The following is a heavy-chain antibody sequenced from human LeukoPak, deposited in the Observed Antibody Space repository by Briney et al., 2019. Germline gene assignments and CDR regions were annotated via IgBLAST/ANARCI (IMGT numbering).Heavy chain of an antibody. CDR1: GFTFSSYN. CDR3: ARGAYYYDNSGPVD. CDR2: ISSSRRTI. D-gene: IGHD3-22*01. V-gene: IGHV3-48*01. J-gene: IGHJ4*02. Sequence: GGSLRLSCAASGFTFSSYNINWVRQAPGKGLEWVSYISSSRRTISYADSVKGRFTISRDNSKNTLYLQMNSLRAEDTAVFYCARGAYYYDNSGPVDWGQGTLVTVSS.